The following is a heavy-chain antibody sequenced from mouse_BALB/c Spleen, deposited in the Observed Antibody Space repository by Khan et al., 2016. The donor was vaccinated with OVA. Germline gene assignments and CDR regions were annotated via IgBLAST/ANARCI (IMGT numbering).Heavy chain of an antibody. Sequence: EVQLVESGPGLVKPSQSLSLTCTVTGYSITSGYAWNWIRQFPGNKLEWMGYISYSGVTSYTPSLKSRISITRDTSKNQFFLQLNSVTTEDTATXYCARGNYYGYYFDYWGQGTTLTVSS. CDR1: GYSITSGYA. D-gene: IGHD1-1*01. CDR3: ARGNYYGYYFDY. CDR2: ISYSGVT. J-gene: IGHJ2*01. V-gene: IGHV3-2*02.